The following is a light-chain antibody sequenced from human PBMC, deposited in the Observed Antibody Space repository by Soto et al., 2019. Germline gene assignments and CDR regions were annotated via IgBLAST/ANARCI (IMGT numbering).Light chain of an antibody. Sequence: DIPMTQSPSTLSASVGDRVTITCRASQSITNWLAWYQQKPGKAPKLLMYAASSLQSGVPSRFSGSGSGTELTITISSLQPDDFATYYCQHYNSYSEAFGQGTKVDIK. J-gene: IGKJ1*01. CDR2: AAS. V-gene: IGKV1-5*01. CDR1: QSITNW. CDR3: QHYNSYSEA.